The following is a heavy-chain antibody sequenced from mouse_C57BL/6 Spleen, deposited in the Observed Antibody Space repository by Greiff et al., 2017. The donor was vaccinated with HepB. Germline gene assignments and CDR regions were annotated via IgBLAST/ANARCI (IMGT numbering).Heavy chain of an antibody. CDR2: IDPSDSYT. CDR3: ARFTKVVDFDY. Sequence: QVHVKQPGAELVMPGASVKLSCKASGYTFTSYWMHWVKQRPGQGLEWIGEIDPSDSYTNYNQKFKGKSTLTVDKSSSTAYRQLSSLTSEDTAVYYCARFTKVVDFDYWGQGATLAVSS. CDR1: GYTFTSYW. D-gene: IGHD1-1*01. J-gene: IGHJ2*01. V-gene: IGHV1-69*01.